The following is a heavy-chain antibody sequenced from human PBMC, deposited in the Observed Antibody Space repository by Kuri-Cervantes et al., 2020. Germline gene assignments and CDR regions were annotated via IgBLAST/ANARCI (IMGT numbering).Heavy chain of an antibody. CDR1: GFTFSSYS. Sequence: GGSLRLSCAASGFTFSSYSMNWVRQAPGKGLEWVSSISGSSSYIYYADSVKGRFAISRDNSKNTLYLQMTSLSAEDTAVYYCAKFNFVSGSYLAFDYWGQGTLVTVSS. D-gene: IGHD3-22*01. CDR3: AKFNFVSGSYLAFDY. CDR2: ISGSSSYI. J-gene: IGHJ4*02. V-gene: IGHV3-21*01.